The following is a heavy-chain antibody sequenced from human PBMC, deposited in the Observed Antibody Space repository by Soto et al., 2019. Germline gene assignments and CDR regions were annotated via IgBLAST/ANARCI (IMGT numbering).Heavy chain of an antibody. J-gene: IGHJ4*02. CDR2: INPHSGDT. Sequence: SVTLSCRASGYTCIDYYIHWVREAPGQGLEWMGCINPHSGDTNSPPKFQARVTMTRDTSNSTAYMELKRLYSNDTAVYHCARSGYPGSYHPPAFWGQGTLVTVSS. V-gene: IGHV1-2*02. CDR1: GYTCIDYY. D-gene: IGHD1-26*01. CDR3: ARSGYPGSYHPPAF.